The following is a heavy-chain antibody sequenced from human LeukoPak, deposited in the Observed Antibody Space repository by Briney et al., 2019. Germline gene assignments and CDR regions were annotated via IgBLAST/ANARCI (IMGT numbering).Heavy chain of an antibody. J-gene: IGHJ6*02. CDR1: GYTFTGYF. CDR3: ARSRYSSGWLYYYYYYGMDV. CDR2: INPNSGGT. Sequence: ASVKVSCKASGYTFTGYFMHWVRQAPGQGLEWMGWINPNSGGTNYAQKFQGRVTMTRDTSISTAYMELSRLRSEDTAVYYCARSRYSSGWLYYYYYYGMDVWGQGTTVTVSS. V-gene: IGHV1-2*02. D-gene: IGHD6-19*01.